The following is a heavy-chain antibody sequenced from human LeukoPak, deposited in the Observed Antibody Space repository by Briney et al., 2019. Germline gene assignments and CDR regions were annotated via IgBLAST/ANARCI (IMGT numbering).Heavy chain of an antibody. CDR2: ISSSSSYT. J-gene: IGHJ4*02. V-gene: IGHV3-11*06. Sequence: GGSLRLSCAASGFTFSDYYMSWIRQAPGKGLEWVSYISSSSSYTNYADSVKGRFTISRDNAKNSLYLQMNSLRAEDTAVYYCARAKAGYDILTGYSTYYGSDYWGQGTLVTVSS. D-gene: IGHD3-9*01. CDR1: GFTFSDYY. CDR3: ARAKAGYDILTGYSTYYGSDY.